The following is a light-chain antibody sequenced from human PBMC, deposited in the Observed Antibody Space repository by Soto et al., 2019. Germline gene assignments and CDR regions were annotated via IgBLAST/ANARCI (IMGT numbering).Light chain of an antibody. V-gene: IGLV2-14*01. Sequence: PARTQPASVSGSPGQSIPISGTGTSSDVGAYNYVSWYQQYPGRAPKVIIFEGRKRPSRISTHFSGSKSGDTASLTISGLQAEDEADYYGSSYRSSTTFVFGTGTKVTGL. CDR3: SSYRSSTTFV. J-gene: IGLJ1*01. CDR2: EGR. CDR1: SSDVGAYNY.